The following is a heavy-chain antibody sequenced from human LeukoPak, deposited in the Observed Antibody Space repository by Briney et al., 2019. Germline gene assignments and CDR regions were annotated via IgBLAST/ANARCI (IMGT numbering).Heavy chain of an antibody. J-gene: IGHJ3*02. V-gene: IGHV3-23*01. CDR3: AKDPTVSFGGDI. Sequence: GGSLGLSCAASGFTFSSYAMSWVRQAPGKGLEWVSAISGSGGSTYYADSVKGRFTISRDNSKNTLYLQMNSLRAEDTAVYYCAKDPTVSFGGDIWGQGTMVTVSS. CDR1: GFTFSSYA. D-gene: IGHD3-10*01. CDR2: ISGSGGST.